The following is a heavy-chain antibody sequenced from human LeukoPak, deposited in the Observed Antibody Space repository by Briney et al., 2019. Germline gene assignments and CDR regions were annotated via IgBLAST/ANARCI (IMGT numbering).Heavy chain of an antibody. V-gene: IGHV3-21*01. CDR1: GFTFSSYS. Sequence: GGSLRLSCAASGFTFSSYSMNWVRQAPGKGLEWVSSISSSSSYIYYAGSVKGRFTISRDNAKNSLYLQMNSLRAEDTAVYYCARGRVLRTFDYWGQGTLVTVSS. D-gene: IGHD1-1*01. CDR3: ARGRVLRTFDY. CDR2: ISSSSSYI. J-gene: IGHJ4*02.